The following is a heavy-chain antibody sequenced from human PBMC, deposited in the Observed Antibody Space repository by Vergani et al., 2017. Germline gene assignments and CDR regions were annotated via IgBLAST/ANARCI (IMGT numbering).Heavy chain of an antibody. CDR2: ISGFSGDT. CDR3: ATPQTVTTGGMEV. Sequence: QSQLVQSGAEVRKPGASLKVSCKSFNYTFRSFGITWVRQAPGQGLEWMGWISGFSGDTNNAQKFQDRVTVTTDTSTATAYMELRNLKSEDTAVYYCATPQTVTTGGMEVWGQGTTVIVSS. V-gene: IGHV1-18*01. CDR1: NYTFRSFG. D-gene: IGHD4-17*01. J-gene: IGHJ6*02.